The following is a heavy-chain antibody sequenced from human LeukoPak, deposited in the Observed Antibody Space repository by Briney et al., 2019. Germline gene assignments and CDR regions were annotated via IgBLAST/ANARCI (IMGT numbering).Heavy chain of an antibody. CDR3: ARGITGSNNWFDP. Sequence: GGSLRLSCAASGFTVSSTYMSWLRQAPGKGLEWVSLIYTGGTTYYSDSVKGRFTISRDNSENTLYLQMNSLRAEDTAVYYCARGITGSNNWFDPWGQGTLVTVSS. J-gene: IGHJ5*02. CDR1: GFTVSSTY. CDR2: IYTGGTT. D-gene: IGHD1-20*01. V-gene: IGHV3-53*01.